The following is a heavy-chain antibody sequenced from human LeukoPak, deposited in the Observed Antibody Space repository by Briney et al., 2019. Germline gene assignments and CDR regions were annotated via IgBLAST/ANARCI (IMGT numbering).Heavy chain of an antibody. D-gene: IGHD6-13*01. CDR1: GGSFSGYY. CDR2: INHSGST. CDR3: ARGRPAAGIYYYYYMDV. Sequence: SETLSLTCAVYGGSFSGYYWSWIRQPPGKGLEWIGEINHSGSTNYNPSLKSRVTISVDTSKNQFSLKLSSVTAADTAVYHCARGRPAAGIYYYYYMDVWGKGTTVTVSS. V-gene: IGHV4-34*01. J-gene: IGHJ6*03.